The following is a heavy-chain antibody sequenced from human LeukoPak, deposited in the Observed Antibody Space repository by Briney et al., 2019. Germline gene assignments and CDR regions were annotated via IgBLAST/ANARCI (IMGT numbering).Heavy chain of an antibody. V-gene: IGHV1-18*04. J-gene: IGHJ5*02. D-gene: IGHD2-15*01. CDR1: GYTFTGYY. CDR2: ISGY. Sequence: ASVEVSCKASGYTFTGYYMHWVRQAPGQGLEWMGWISGYRVTMTTDTSTTTAYMELRSLRFDDTAVYYCARAGAVVDNWFDPWGQGTLVTVSS. CDR3: ARAGAVVDNWFDP.